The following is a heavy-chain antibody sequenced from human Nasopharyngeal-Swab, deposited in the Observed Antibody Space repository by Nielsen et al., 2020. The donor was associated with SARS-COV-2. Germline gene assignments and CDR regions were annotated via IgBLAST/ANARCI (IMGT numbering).Heavy chain of an antibody. CDR3: AKSMAYFQLSGTYNLDL. Sequence: GESLKISCAASGFSFSTYGMHWVRQSPVKGLEWLTNIWYDGTNKYYADSVKGRFTVSRDSSKNTVYLQMNSLRPDDTAVYFCAKSMAYFQLSGTYNLDLWGQGTLVTVSS. CDR1: GFSFSTYG. V-gene: IGHV3-30*02. J-gene: IGHJ4*02. D-gene: IGHD2-21*01. CDR2: IWYDGTNK.